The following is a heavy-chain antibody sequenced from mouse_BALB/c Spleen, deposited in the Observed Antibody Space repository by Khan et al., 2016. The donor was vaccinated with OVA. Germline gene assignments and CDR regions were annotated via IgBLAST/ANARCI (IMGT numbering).Heavy chain of an antibody. Sequence: VQLQQSGPEVVKPGASVKMSCKASGYTFTSYVIHWMKQKPGQALEWIGYIYPYNDDTKYNENFKGKATLTSDKSSSTAYMELRSLTSEDSAVYYCAKNYSYDVYFDYWGQGTTLAVSS. CDR2: IYPYNDDT. V-gene: IGHV1S136*01. J-gene: IGHJ2*01. CDR1: GYTFTSYV. CDR3: AKNYSYDVYFDY. D-gene: IGHD2-12*01.